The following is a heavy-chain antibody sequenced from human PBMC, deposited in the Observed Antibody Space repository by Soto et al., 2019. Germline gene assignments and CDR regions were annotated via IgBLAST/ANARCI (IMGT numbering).Heavy chain of an antibody. V-gene: IGHV5-10-1*01. CDR2: IDPGDSYT. CDR1: GYSFTSYW. Sequence: GESLKISCKGSGYSFTSYWIGWVRQMPGKGLEWMGRIDPGDSYTNYSPSFQGHVTISADKSISTAYLQWSSLKASDTAMYYCARDDSSGYYRFGYYGMDVWGQGTTVTVSS. CDR3: ARDDSSGYYRFGYYGMDV. D-gene: IGHD3-22*01. J-gene: IGHJ6*02.